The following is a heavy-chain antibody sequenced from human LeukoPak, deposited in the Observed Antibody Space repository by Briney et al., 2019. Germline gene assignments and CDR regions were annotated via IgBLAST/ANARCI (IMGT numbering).Heavy chain of an antibody. D-gene: IGHD6-13*01. CDR3: AKDLELGSWYFVVDY. CDR2: ISYDGSNK. Sequence: QPGGSLRLSCAASGFTFSSYAMHWVRQAPGKGLEWVAVISYDGSNKYYADSVKGRFTISRDNSKNTLYLQMNSLRAEDTAVYYCAKDLELGSWYFVVDYWGQGTLVTVSS. V-gene: IGHV3-30-3*01. CDR1: GFTFSSYA. J-gene: IGHJ4*02.